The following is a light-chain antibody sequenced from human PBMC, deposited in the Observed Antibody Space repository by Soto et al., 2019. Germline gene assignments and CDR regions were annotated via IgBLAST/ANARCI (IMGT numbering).Light chain of an antibody. J-gene: IGKJ5*01. CDR3: QQRSNWPPIT. V-gene: IGKV3D-20*02. CDR1: QGVSSGY. CDR2: GAS. Sequence: EGGWTKKKGTLSLSPGERATVSCRASQGVSSGYLAWYQQKPGQAPRLLIYGASSRATGIPDRFSTSGSGTDFTLTISSLEPEDFAVYYCQQRSNWPPITFGQGTRLEI.